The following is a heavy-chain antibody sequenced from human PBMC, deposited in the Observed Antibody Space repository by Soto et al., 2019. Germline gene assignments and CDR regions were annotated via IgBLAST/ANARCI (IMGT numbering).Heavy chain of an antibody. D-gene: IGHD5-18*01. CDR1: GGSISSGGYY. J-gene: IGHJ5*02. CDR2: IYYSGST. CDR3: ARDLGYSYPNWFDP. V-gene: IGHV4-31*03. Sequence: SETLSLTCTVSGGSISSGGYYWSWIRQRPGKGLEWIGYIYYSGSTYYNPSLKSRVTISVDTSKNQFSLKLSSVTAADTAVYYCARDLGYSYPNWFDPWGQGTLVTVLL.